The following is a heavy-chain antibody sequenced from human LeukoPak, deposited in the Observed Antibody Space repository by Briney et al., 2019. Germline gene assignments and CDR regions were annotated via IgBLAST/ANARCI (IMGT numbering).Heavy chain of an antibody. Sequence: PSETLSLICTVSGGSIISSGYYWAWIRQPPGKRLEWIASVYYSGSTFYNPSLKSRVAMSVDTSKKQFSLQLSSVTAADRAVYYCAREERDHDTFDIWGQGAMVTISS. J-gene: IGHJ3*02. CDR1: GGSIISSGYY. CDR2: VYYSGST. CDR3: AREERDHDTFDI. D-gene: IGHD1-26*01. V-gene: IGHV4-39*02.